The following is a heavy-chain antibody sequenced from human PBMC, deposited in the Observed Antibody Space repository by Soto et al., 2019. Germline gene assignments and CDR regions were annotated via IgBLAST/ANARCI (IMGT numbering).Heavy chain of an antibody. D-gene: IGHD6-13*01. J-gene: IGHJ6*02. CDR2: ISGGGGST. CDR1: GFTFSSYA. Sequence: PGGSLRLSCTASGFTFSSYAMSWVRQAPGKGLEWVSAISGGGGSTYYADSVKGRFTISRDNSKNTLYLQMNSLSAEDTAVYYCATGAADGFYYYYGMDVWGQGTTVTVSS. CDR3: ATGAADGFYYYYGMDV. V-gene: IGHV3-23*01.